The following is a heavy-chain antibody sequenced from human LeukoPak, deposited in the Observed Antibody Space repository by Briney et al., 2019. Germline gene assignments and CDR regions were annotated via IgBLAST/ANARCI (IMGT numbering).Heavy chain of an antibody. J-gene: IGHJ6*02. CDR1: GFTFGTYA. CDR2: ISYHGRKK. CDR3: ARVASLSVTHYYYYGMDV. V-gene: IGHV3-30*04. D-gene: IGHD4-17*01. Sequence: PGRSLRLSCAASGFTFGTYAMHWVRQAPGKGLEWVSMISYHGRKKLYADSVKGRFSISRDNAGNTLYLQMNSLRPDDTAVYYCARVASLSVTHYYYYGMDVWGPGTTVSVSS.